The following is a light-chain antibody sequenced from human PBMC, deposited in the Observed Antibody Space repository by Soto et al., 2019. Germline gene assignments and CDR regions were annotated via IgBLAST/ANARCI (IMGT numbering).Light chain of an antibody. CDR2: DAS. Sequence: DSHLAQFRSPLPASVWDAVTMTCQASRDIISYVNWFQQKPGKAPTLLIFDASNLETGVPPRFSGGGSGTNYSFTITGLQPEDIATYYCQQYGNLPYTFGRGTKVDTK. CDR1: RDIISY. CDR3: QQYGNLPYT. J-gene: IGKJ2*01. V-gene: IGKV1-33*01.